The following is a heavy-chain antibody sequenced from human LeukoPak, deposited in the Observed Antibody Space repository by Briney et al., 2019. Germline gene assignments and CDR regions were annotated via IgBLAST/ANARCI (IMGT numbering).Heavy chain of an antibody. J-gene: IGHJ1*01. CDR2: IYSSGNT. D-gene: IGHD4-23*01. Sequence: SETLSLTCSVSGGSISNYYWSWIRQPADKGLEWIGRIYSSGNTNYNPSFKSRVTMSVATSKHQSSLKPSSVTAADTASYYCATYLDYGGNSRVFQHWGQGTLVTVSS. CDR3: ATYLDYGGNSRVFQH. V-gene: IGHV4-4*07. CDR1: GGSISNYY.